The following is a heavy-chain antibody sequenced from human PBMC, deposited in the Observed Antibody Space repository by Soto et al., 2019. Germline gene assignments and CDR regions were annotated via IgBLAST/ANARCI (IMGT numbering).Heavy chain of an antibody. V-gene: IGHV1-18*01. CDR3: AGPDPIAVAESYYYGMDV. D-gene: IGHD6-19*01. Sequence: QVQLVQSGAEVKKPGASVKVSCKASGYTFTSYGISWVRQAPGQGLEWLGWISTYNGNTNYAQKLQGRVTMTTDTSTSTAYMELRSLRSDDTAVYYCAGPDPIAVAESYYYGMDVWGHGTTVTVSS. J-gene: IGHJ6*02. CDR1: GYTFTSYG. CDR2: ISTYNGNT.